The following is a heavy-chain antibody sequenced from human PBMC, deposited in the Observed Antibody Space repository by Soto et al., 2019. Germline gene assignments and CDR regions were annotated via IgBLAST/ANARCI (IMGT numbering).Heavy chain of an antibody. D-gene: IGHD5-18*01. V-gene: IGHV3-23*01. CDR1: GFTFSNCA. Sequence: GGSLRLSCAASGFTFSNCAMSWVRQAPGKGLEWISVISGSSGSAYYADSVKGRFTISRDNSKNTVYLQMYSLRAEDTAVYYCVKDQIQAAGRPKGMDVWGQGTTVTVSS. J-gene: IGHJ6*02. CDR2: ISGSSGSA. CDR3: VKDQIQAAGRPKGMDV.